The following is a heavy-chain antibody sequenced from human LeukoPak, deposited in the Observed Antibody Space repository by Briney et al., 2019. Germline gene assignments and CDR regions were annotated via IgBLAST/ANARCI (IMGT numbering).Heavy chain of an antibody. Sequence: PGGSLRLSCAASGFTFSSYAMSRVRQAPGKGLEWVAVISYEGSNIYYADSVKGRFTISRDNSKNTLYLQMNSLRAEDTAVYFCVKGGYCSSTSCYSSIDYWGQGTLVTVSS. CDR2: ISYEGSNI. CDR1: GFTFSSYA. D-gene: IGHD2-2*02. V-gene: IGHV3-30*18. J-gene: IGHJ4*02. CDR3: VKGGYCSSTSCYSSIDY.